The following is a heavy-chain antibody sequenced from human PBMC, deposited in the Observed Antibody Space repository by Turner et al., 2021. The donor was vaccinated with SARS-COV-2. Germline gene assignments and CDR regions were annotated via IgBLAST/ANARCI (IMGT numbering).Heavy chain of an antibody. V-gene: IGHV3-30*18. CDR3: AKQQGLYSNPMYYFDY. CDR1: GFTFRSYG. CDR2: ISYDGSNK. Sequence: QVQLVESGGGVVQPGRSLRLSCAVSGFTFRSYGMHWVRQAPGKGLEWVAVISYDGSNKYYADSVKGRFTISRDNSKNTLYLQMNSLRAEDTAVYYCAKQQGLYSNPMYYFDYWGQGTLVTVSS. J-gene: IGHJ4*02. D-gene: IGHD4-4*01.